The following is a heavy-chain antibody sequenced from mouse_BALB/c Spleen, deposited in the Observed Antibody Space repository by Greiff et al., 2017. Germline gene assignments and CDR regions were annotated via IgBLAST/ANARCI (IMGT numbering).Heavy chain of an antibody. CDR2: IRNKANGYTT. CDR1: GFTFTDYY. V-gene: IGHV7-3*02. J-gene: IGHJ4*01. Sequence: EVKLMESGGGLVQPGGSLRLSCATSGFTFTDYYMSWVRQPPGKALEWLGFIRNKANGYTTEYSASVKGRFTISRDNSQSILYLQMNTLRAEDRATYYGARDDVSKDYAMDYWGQGTSVTVSS. CDR3: ARDDVSKDYAMDY. D-gene: IGHD1-3*01.